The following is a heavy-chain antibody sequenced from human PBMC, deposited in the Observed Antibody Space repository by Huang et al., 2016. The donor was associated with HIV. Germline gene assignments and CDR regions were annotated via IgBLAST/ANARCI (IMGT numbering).Heavy chain of an antibody. CDR3: ARLPGSITMIRGVITDPY. Sequence: QLQLQESGPGLVKPSETLSLTCTVSGDSIRSDNYYWGWIRQPPGKGLEWIGSSYSSGSTYYNPSRKIRVTITVDTSKNQFSRKMRSVTAADTAVYYCARLPGSITMIRGVITDPYWGQGTLVTVSS. V-gene: IGHV4-39*01. CDR1: GDSIRSDNYY. D-gene: IGHD3-10*01. CDR2: SYSSGST. J-gene: IGHJ4*02.